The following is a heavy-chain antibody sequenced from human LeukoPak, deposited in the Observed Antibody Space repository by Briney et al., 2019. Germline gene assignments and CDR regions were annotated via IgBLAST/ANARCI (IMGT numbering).Heavy chain of an antibody. D-gene: IGHD2-2*01. CDR3: AREGSYRSSTSSFDY. Sequence: GGSLRLSCAASGFTFRSYSMNWVRQAPGKGLEWVSSISSSSSYIYYADSVEGRFTTSRDNAKNSLYLQMNSLRAEDTAVYYCAREGSYRSSTSSFDYWGQGTLVTVSS. V-gene: IGHV3-21*01. J-gene: IGHJ4*02. CDR2: ISSSSSYI. CDR1: GFTFRSYS.